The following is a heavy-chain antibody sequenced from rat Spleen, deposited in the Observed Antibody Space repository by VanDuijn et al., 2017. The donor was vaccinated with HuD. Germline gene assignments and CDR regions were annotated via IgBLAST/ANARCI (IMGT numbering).Heavy chain of an antibody. CDR1: GFTFSNYG. CDR2: ISPSSLAI. J-gene: IGHJ3*01. D-gene: IGHD4-3*01. V-gene: IGHV5-19*01. Sequence: EVQLVESGGDLVQPGRSLKLSCAASGFTFSNYGMHWIRQAPTKGLEWVASISPSSLAIYFRDSVKGRFSISRDNAKSTLYLQMDSLRSEDTATYYCARHGSYNSGYGGWFAYWGQGTLFTVSS. CDR3: ARHGSYNSGYGGWFAY.